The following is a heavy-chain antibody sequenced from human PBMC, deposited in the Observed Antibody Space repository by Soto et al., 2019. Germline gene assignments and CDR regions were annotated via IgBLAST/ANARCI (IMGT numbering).Heavy chain of an antibody. J-gene: IGHJ4*02. V-gene: IGHV3-33*01. Sequence: QVQLVESGGGVVQPGRSLRLSCAASGFTFSSYGMHWVRQAPGKGLEWVAVIWYDGSNKYYADSVKGRFTISRDNSKNTLYLQMNSLSAEDTAVDYCARDHTYAAAGTQWVGYLGQGTLVTVAS. CDR1: GFTFSSYG. D-gene: IGHD6-13*01. CDR3: ARDHTYAAAGTQWVGY. CDR2: IWYDGSNK.